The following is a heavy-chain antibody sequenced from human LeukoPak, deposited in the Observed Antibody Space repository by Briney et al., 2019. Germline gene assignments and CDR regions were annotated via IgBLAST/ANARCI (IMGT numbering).Heavy chain of an antibody. CDR2: IYYSGST. J-gene: IGHJ4*02. CDR1: GGSISSYY. V-gene: IGHV4-59*12. CDR3: AREPLGDYGGNSGFDY. D-gene: IGHD4-23*01. Sequence: SETLSLTCTVSGGSISSYYWSWIRQPPGKGLEWIAYIYYSGSTNYNPSLKSRVTTSVDTSKSQFSLKLTSMTAADTAVYYCAREPLGDYGGNSGFDYWGQGSLVTVSS.